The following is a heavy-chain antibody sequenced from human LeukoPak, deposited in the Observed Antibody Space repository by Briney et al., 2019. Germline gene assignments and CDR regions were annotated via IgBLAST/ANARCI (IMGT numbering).Heavy chain of an antibody. V-gene: IGHV3-21*01. D-gene: IGHD5-12*01. CDR1: GFTFSSYS. CDR2: ISSSSSYI. Sequence: GGSLRLSYAASGFTFSSYSMNWVRQAPGKGLEWDSCISSSSSYIYYADSVKGRFTISRDNAKNSLYLQMNSLRAEDTAVYYCARAPRGVARYNWFDPWGQGTLVTVSS. J-gene: IGHJ5*02. CDR3: ARAPRGVARYNWFDP.